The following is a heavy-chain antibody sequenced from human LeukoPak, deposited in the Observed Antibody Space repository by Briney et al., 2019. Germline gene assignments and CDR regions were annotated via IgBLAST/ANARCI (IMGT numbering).Heavy chain of an antibody. Sequence: GGSLRLSCAASGFTFRNYAMSWVRQAPGKGLEWVSTLTGGSGATYQADSVKGRFTISRDNAKNSLYLQMNSLRAEDTAVYYCARDQGDYWGQGTLVTVSS. J-gene: IGHJ4*02. V-gene: IGHV3-23*01. CDR1: GFTFRNYA. CDR3: ARDQGDY. CDR2: LTGGSGAT.